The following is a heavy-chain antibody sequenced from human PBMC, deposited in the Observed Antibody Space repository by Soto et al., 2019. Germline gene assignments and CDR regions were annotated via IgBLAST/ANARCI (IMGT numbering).Heavy chain of an antibody. CDR3: ARRQKSAPTVLWFFDL. CDR2: IYSIGTT. V-gene: IGHV4-31*02. J-gene: IGHJ2*01. D-gene: IGHD6-6*01. Sequence: WTWIRQHPGTGLEWIGYIYSIGTTFYNPSLKSRVSISVDVSKNLFSLTLTSATAADTAVYYCARRQKSAPTVLWFFDLWGRGTLVTVSS.